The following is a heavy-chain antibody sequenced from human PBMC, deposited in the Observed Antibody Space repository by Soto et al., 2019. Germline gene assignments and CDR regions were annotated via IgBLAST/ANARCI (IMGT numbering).Heavy chain of an antibody. Sequence: SETLSLTCVVYGGSLSGIYWTWVRQPPGKGLEWIGEINHSGSTNYSPSLESRVTISLDTSNNQFSLKLSSVTAADTAVYYCARGPGYSYGYSVYYYYYGMDVWGQGTTVTVSS. CDR2: INHSGST. CDR3: ARGPGYSYGYSVYYYYYGMDV. V-gene: IGHV4-34*01. J-gene: IGHJ6*02. D-gene: IGHD5-18*01. CDR1: GGSLSGIY.